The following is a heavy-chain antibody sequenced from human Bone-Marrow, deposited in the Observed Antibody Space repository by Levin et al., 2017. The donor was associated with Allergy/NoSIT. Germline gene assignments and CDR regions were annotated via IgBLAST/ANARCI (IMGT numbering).Heavy chain of an antibody. CDR1: GFTFSSYA. D-gene: IGHD2-2*01. Sequence: RGESLKISCAASGFTFSSYAMHWVRQAPGKGLEWVAVISYDGSNKYYADSVKGRFTISRDNSKNTLYLQMNSLRAEDTAVYYCVPPTLYWGQGTLVTVSS. CDR3: VPPTLY. CDR2: ISYDGSNK. J-gene: IGHJ4*02. V-gene: IGHV3-30-3*01.